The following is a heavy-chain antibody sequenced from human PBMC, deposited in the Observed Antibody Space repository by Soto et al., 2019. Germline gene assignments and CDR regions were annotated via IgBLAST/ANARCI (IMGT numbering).Heavy chain of an antibody. D-gene: IGHD1-26*01. V-gene: IGHV3-72*01. CDR1: GFIFSDHY. CDR3: ARYSGSYSGHSDY. CDR2: IRNKANSHST. Sequence: EVLLVESGGGLVQPGGSLRLSCAASGFIFSDHYMDWVRQAPGKGLEWVARIRNKANSHSTEYAASVEGRFTISRDDSKNSLYLQMNSLKTEDTAVYYCARYSGSYSGHSDYWGQGTLVTISS. J-gene: IGHJ4*02.